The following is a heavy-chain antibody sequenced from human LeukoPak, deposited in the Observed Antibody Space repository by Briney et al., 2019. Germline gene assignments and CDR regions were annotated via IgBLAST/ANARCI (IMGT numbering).Heavy chain of an antibody. Sequence: GGSLRLSCAASGFTFSSFDMHWVRHPTGQGLEWASTIGTASDTYYPGSVEGRFTLPRDNAKNSLYLQMNSLTAGDTAVYYCARGPPRGKYYYMDVWGKGTTVTVSS. J-gene: IGHJ6*03. CDR2: IGTASDT. V-gene: IGHV3-13*01. CDR3: ARGPPRGKYYYMDV. D-gene: IGHD1-1*01. CDR1: GFTFSSFD.